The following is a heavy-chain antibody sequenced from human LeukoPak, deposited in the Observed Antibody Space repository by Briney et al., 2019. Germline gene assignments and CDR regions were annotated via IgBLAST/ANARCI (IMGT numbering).Heavy chain of an antibody. CDR3: ARDRRYSYGYGMDV. D-gene: IGHD5-18*01. CDR2: ISGSGGGT. Sequence: GGSLRLSCAASGFTFTTYAMSWVRQAPGKGLEWVSLISGSGGGTYYADSVKGRFTISRDNAKNPLYLQMNSLRAEDTAVYYCARDRRYSYGYGMDVWGQGTTVTVSS. J-gene: IGHJ6*02. CDR1: GFTFTTYA. V-gene: IGHV3-23*01.